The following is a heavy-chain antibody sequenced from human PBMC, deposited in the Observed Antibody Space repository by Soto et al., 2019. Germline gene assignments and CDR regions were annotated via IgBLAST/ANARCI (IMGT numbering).Heavy chain of an antibody. CDR2: ISSSSSTI. CDR3: ARGKVRGYSYGPFDL. V-gene: IGHV3-48*02. Sequence: GGSLRLSCAASGFTFSSYSMNWVRQAPGKGLEWVSYISSSSSTIYYADSVKGRFTISRDNAKNSLYLQMNSLRDEDTAVYYCARGKVRGYSYGPFDLWGRGTLVTVSS. J-gene: IGHJ2*01. CDR1: GFTFSSYS. D-gene: IGHD5-18*01.